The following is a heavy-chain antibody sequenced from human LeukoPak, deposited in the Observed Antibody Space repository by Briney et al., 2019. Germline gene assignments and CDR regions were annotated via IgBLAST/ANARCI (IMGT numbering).Heavy chain of an antibody. V-gene: IGHV4-39*01. J-gene: IGHJ4*02. CDR1: GGSISSSSYY. CDR3: ARVYGGIYYFDY. CDR2: IYYSGST. D-gene: IGHD4-23*01. Sequence: SETLSLTCTVSGGSISSSSYYWGWIRQPPGKGLEWIGSIYYSGSTYYNPSLKSRVTISVDTSKNQFSLKLSSVTAADTAVYYCARVYGGIYYFDYWGQGTLVTVSS.